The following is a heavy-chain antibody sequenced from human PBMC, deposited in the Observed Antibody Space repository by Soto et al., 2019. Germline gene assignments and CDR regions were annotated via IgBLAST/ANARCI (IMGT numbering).Heavy chain of an antibody. D-gene: IGHD3-10*01. CDR1: GGSISSYY. CDR3: AREEDYYGSGSYYNKYNWFDP. Sequence: SETLSLTCTVSGGSISSYYWSWIRQPAGKGLEWIGRIYSHGATNYNPSLKSRVTVSLDTSKNQVSLRLTSVTAADTAVYYCAREEDYYGSGSYYNKYNWFDPWGQGTLVTVSS. CDR2: IYSHGAT. V-gene: IGHV4-4*07. J-gene: IGHJ5*02.